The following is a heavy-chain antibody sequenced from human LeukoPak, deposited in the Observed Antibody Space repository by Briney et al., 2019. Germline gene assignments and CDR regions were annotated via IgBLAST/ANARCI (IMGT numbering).Heavy chain of an antibody. D-gene: IGHD3-3*01. CDR2: VFPGDSHT. Sequence: GESLDISFQAPGYSFTSYFIAWVRQPPGKGLERMGIVFPGDSHTSYSPSFQGQVTISADTSISTGYLQWGTLKASDTVIYCCESTRGEWLQDPYYFDYWGQGTLVTVSS. CDR1: GYSFTSYF. V-gene: IGHV5-51*01. J-gene: IGHJ4*02. CDR3: ESTRGEWLQDPYYFDY.